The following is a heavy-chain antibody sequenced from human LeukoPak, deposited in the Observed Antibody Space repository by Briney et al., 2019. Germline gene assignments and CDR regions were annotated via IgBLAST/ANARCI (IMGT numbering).Heavy chain of an antibody. Sequence: PGRSLRLSCAASGFTFSSYGMHWVRQAPGKGLEWVAVIWYDGSNKYYADSVKGRFTISRDNAKSSLYLQMNSLRAEDTAVYYCARIVVRRAFDIWGQGTMVTVSS. V-gene: IGHV3-33*01. CDR2: IWYDGSNK. CDR1: GFTFSSYG. CDR3: ARIVVRRAFDI. J-gene: IGHJ3*02. D-gene: IGHD3-22*01.